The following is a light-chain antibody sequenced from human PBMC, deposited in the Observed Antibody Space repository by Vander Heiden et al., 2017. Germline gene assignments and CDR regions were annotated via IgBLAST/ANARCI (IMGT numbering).Light chain of an antibody. CDR2: WAS. J-gene: IGKJ4*01. CDR3: QQYYSTPLT. CDR1: QRVLYSSHNKNY. V-gene: IGKV4-1*01. Sequence: DIVMTQSPDSLAVSLRESATINCKSSQRVLYSSHNKNYLAWYQQKPGQPPKLLIYWASTRESGVPDRFSGSGSGTDFTLTISSLQAEDVAVYYCQQYYSTPLTFGGGTKVEIK.